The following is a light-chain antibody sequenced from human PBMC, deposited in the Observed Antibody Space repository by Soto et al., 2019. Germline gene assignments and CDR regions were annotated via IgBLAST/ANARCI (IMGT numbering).Light chain of an antibody. CDR2: LDSSGSY. Sequence: QPVLTQSSSASASLGSSVKLTCTLSSGHTSYIIAWHQQQPGKAPRYLMKLDSSGSYNKGSGVPDRFSGSSSGADRSLHLSSPHFEDGGDYHCDTWDRNLLVFGGGTKLTVL. CDR1: SGHTSYI. CDR3: DTWDRNLLV. J-gene: IGLJ2*01. V-gene: IGLV4-60*02.